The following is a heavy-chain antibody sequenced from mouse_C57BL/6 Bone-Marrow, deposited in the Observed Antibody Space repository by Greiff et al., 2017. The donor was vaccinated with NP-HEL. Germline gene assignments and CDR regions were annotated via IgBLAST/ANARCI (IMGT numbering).Heavy chain of an antibody. CDR2: INPSSGYT. CDR1: GYTFTSYT. CDR3: AGGGLLRAMDY. D-gene: IGHD1-1*01. Sequence: QVQLQQSGAELARPGASVKMSCKASGYTFTSYTMHWVKQRPGQGLAWIGYINPSSGYTKYNQKFKDKATLTADKSSSTAYMQLSSLTSEDSAVYYCAGGGLLRAMDYWGQGTSVTVSS. V-gene: IGHV1-4*01. J-gene: IGHJ4*01.